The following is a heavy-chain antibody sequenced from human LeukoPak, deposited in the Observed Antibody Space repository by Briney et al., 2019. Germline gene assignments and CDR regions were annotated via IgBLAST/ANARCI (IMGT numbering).Heavy chain of an antibody. CDR3: AKEAGRSSGWYLYYYYGMDV. J-gene: IGHJ6*02. Sequence: GGSLRLSCAASGFTFSSYWMSWVRQAPGRGLEWVANIKQDGSEKYYVDSVKGRFTISRDNAKNSLYLQMNSLRAEDTAVYYCAKEAGRSSGWYLYYYYGMDVWGQGTTVTVSS. CDR1: GFTFSSYW. CDR2: IKQDGSEK. D-gene: IGHD6-19*01. V-gene: IGHV3-7*01.